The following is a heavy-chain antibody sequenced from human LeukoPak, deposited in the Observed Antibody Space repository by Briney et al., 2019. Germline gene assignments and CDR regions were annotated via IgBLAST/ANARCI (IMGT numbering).Heavy chain of an antibody. D-gene: IGHD3-10*01. CDR1: GFTFSIYG. CDR2: IWNDGSNK. J-gene: IGHJ4*02. Sequence: PGRSLRLSCAASGFTFSIYGMHRVRQAPGKGLEWVAVIWNDGSNKYYADSVKGRFTISRDSSKNTLYLQMNSLRAEDTAVYSCARASGPFDYWGQGTLVTVSS. CDR3: ARASGPFDY. V-gene: IGHV3-33*01.